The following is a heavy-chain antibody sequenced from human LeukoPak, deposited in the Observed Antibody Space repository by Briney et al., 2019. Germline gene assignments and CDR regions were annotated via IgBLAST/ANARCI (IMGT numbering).Heavy chain of an antibody. CDR3: ARDLYDSSGLAGQ. CDR1: GFTFSSYW. D-gene: IGHD3-22*01. V-gene: IGHV3-7*01. Sequence: GGSLRLSCAASGFTFSSYWMSWVRQAPGKGLEWVANIKQDGSEKYYVDSVKGRFTISRDNAKNSLYLQMNSLRAEDTAVYYCARDLYDSSGLAGQWGQGTLVTVSS. J-gene: IGHJ4*02. CDR2: IKQDGSEK.